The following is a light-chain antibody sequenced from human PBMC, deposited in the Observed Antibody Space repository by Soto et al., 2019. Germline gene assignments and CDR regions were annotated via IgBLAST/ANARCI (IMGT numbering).Light chain of an antibody. CDR2: GAS. Sequence: EIVLTQSPGTLSLSPGERATLSCRASQSVSSSSLAWYRQTPGQAPRLLIYGASNRATGIADRFSGSGSGTDFTLIISRLEPEDFALYYCQQYGSSPWTFGQGTKVEIK. CDR3: QQYGSSPWT. J-gene: IGKJ1*01. CDR1: QSVSSSS. V-gene: IGKV3-20*01.